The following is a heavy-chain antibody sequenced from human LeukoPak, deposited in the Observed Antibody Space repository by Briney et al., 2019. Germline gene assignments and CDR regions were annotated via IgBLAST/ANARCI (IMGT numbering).Heavy chain of an antibody. V-gene: IGHV4-59*01. Sequence: SETLSLTCTVSGGSISSYYWSWIRQPPGKGLEWIGYIYYSGSTNYNPSLKSRVTISVDTSKNQFSLKLSSVTAADTAVYYCVRDPGVGATSSYGMDVWGQGTTVTVSS. CDR2: IYYSGST. CDR1: GGSISSYY. CDR3: VRDPGVGATSSYGMDV. D-gene: IGHD1-26*01. J-gene: IGHJ6*02.